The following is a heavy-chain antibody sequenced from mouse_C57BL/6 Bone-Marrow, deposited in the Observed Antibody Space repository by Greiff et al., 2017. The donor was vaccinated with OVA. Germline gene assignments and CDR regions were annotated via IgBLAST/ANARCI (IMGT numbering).Heavy chain of an antibody. CDR3: ARRWVDY. CDR2: IDPNSGGT. J-gene: IGHJ4*01. V-gene: IGHV1-72*01. D-gene: IGHD1-1*02. CDR1: GYTFTSYW. Sequence: QVQLQQPGAELVKPGASVTLSCKASGYTFTSYWMHWVKQRPGRGLEWIGRIDPNSGGTKYNEKFKSQATLTVDKPSSTAYMQLSSLTSEDSAVYYCARRWVDYWGQGTSVTVSS.